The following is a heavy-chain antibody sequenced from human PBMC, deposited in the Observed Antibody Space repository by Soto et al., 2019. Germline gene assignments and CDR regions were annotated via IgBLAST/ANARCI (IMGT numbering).Heavy chain of an antibody. J-gene: IGHJ5*02. CDR1: GGSVSTDAYY. Sequence: QVQLQESGPGLVKPSETLSLTCTVSGGSVSTDAYYWSWIRQPPGKALEWIGYIFYSGTTNYKPSLKSRVTISVDTSKNQFALKLTSVTAADTAVYYCASDGNMVISTWGQGALVTVSS. CDR2: IFYSGTT. CDR3: ASDGNMVIST. V-gene: IGHV4-61*08. D-gene: IGHD3-10*01.